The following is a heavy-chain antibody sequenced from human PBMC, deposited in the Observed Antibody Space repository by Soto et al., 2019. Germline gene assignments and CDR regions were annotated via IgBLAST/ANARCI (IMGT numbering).Heavy chain of an antibody. J-gene: IGHJ4*02. CDR2: ISGSGGST. V-gene: IGHV3-23*01. D-gene: IGHD3-3*01. CDR3: AKRFRDDFWSGYPSPDY. CDR1: GFTFSSYA. Sequence: GSLRLSCAASGFTFSSYAMSWVRQAPGKGLEWVSAISGSGGSTYYADSVKGRFTISRDNSKNTLYLQMNSLRAEDTAVYYCAKRFRDDFWSGYPSPDYWGQGTLVTVS.